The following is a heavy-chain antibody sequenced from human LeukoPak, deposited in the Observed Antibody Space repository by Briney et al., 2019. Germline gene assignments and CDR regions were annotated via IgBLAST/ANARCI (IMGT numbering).Heavy chain of an antibody. CDR3: ASRRA. J-gene: IGHJ5*02. CDR2: ITASAAST. CDR1: GFTFSSNA. V-gene: IGHV3-23*01. Sequence: SGGSLRLSCAASGFTFSSNAMGWVRQAPGKGLEWVSAITASAASTYYANSVKGRFTISRDNSKNTLYLQMNSLRAEDTAIYYCASRRAWGQGTLVTVSS.